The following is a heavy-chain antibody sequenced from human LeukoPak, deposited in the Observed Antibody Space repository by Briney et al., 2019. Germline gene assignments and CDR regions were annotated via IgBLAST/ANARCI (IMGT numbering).Heavy chain of an antibody. CDR2: INKDGSST. V-gene: IGHV3-74*01. CDR1: GFTFSSYW. D-gene: IGHD2-2*01. J-gene: IGHJ3*02. Sequence: PGGSLRLSCAASGFTFSSYWMHWVRHAPGKGLVWVSRINKDGSSTTYADSVKGRFTISRDNAKNTLYLQMNSLRAEDTAVYYCARARLKHYCSSTSCYPDAFDIWGQGTMVTVSS. CDR3: ARARLKHYCSSTSCYPDAFDI.